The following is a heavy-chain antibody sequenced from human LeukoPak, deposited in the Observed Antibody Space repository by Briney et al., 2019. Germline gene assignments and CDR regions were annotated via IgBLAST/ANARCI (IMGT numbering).Heavy chain of an antibody. J-gene: IGHJ6*03. CDR3: ARHRLSTTSGYAFDYMDV. D-gene: IGHD5-12*01. CDR2: MYHSGST. V-gene: IGHV4-38-2*01. CDR1: GYSISSGYY. Sequence: SETLSLTCAVSGYSISSGYYWGWIRQPPGQGLEWIGSMYHSGSTYYNPSLKSRVTISVDTSENHFSLKLTSVTAADTAVYFCARHRLSTTSGYAFDYMDVWGKGTTVTVSS.